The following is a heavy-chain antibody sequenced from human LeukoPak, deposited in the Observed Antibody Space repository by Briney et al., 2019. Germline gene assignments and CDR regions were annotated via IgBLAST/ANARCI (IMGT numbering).Heavy chain of an antibody. J-gene: IGHJ6*02. CDR3: AREQTMAAAGTYYYYGMDV. CDR1: GFTFSSYA. Sequence: PGRSLRLSCAASGFTFSSYAMHWLRQAPGKGLEWVAVISYDGSNKYYADSVKGRFTISRDNSKNTLYLQMNSLRAEDTAVYYCAREQTMAAAGTYYYYGMDVWGQGTTVTVYS. D-gene: IGHD6-13*01. CDR2: ISYDGSNK. V-gene: IGHV3-30*04.